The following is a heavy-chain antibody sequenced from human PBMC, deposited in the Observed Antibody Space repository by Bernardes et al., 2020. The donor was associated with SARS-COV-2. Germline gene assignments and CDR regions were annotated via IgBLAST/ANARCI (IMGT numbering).Heavy chain of an antibody. CDR1: GGSISSYY. V-gene: IGHV4-59*01. D-gene: IGHD1-26*01. CDR2: IYYSGST. J-gene: IGHJ5*02. Sequence: SETLSLTCTVSGGSISSYYWSWIRQPPGKGLEWIGYIYYSGSTNYNPSLKSRVTISVDTSKNQFSLKLSSETAADTAVYYCARSIVGATTGFDPWGQGTLVTVSS. CDR3: ARSIVGATTGFDP.